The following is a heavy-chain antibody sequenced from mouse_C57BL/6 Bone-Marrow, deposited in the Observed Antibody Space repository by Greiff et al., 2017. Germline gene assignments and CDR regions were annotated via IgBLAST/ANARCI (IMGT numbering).Heavy chain of an antibody. J-gene: IGHJ4*01. CDR2: IRNKANGYTT. D-gene: IGHD1-1*01. Sequence: EVKVVESGGGLVQPGGSLSLSCAASGFTFTDYYMSWVRQPPGKALEWLGFIRNKANGYTTEYSASVKGRFTISRDNSQSILYLQMNALRAEDSATYYCARSSSLTTMDYWGQGTSVTVSS. CDR3: ARSSSLTTMDY. V-gene: IGHV7-3*01. CDR1: GFTFTDYY.